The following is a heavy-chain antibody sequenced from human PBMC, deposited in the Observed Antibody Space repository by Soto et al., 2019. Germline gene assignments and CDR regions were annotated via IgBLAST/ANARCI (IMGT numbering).Heavy chain of an antibody. Sequence: GGSLRLSCAASGFTFSSYAMSWVRQAPGKGLEWVSAISGSGGGTYYADSVKGRFTISRDNSKNTLYLQMNSLRAEDTAVYYCAREVAATEVLGYYYYCMDVWGQGTTVTASS. CDR3: AREVAATEVLGYYYYCMDV. CDR2: ISGSGGGT. CDR1: GFTFSSYA. D-gene: IGHD2-15*01. J-gene: IGHJ6*02. V-gene: IGHV3-23*01.